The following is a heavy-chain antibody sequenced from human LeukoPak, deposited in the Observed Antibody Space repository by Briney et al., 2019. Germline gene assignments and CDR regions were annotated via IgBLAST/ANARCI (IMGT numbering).Heavy chain of an antibody. CDR3: AKATGYLL. D-gene: IGHD1-14*01. V-gene: IGHV3-23*01. CDR1: GFTFSSYA. Sequence: GGSLRLSCAVSGFTFSSYAMSWVREAPGKGLEWVSTISNSDGSTYYADSVKARFTIPRDNSESTLYLQMNSLRAEDTAVYYCAKATGYLLWGQGTLVTVSS. CDR2: ISNSDGST. J-gene: IGHJ4*02.